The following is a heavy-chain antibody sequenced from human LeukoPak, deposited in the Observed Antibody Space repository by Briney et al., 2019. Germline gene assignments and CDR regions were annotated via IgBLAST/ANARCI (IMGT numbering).Heavy chain of an antibody. Sequence: GDSVKVSRKASGYTFTSYGISWVRQAPGQGLEWMGWISANDGNTDYPQKLQGRVTMTTDTSTSTAYMELRSLRSDDTAVYYCARESHVTREDYWGQGTLVAVSS. CDR2: ISANDGNT. J-gene: IGHJ4*02. CDR3: ARESHVTREDY. D-gene: IGHD3-10*01. CDR1: GYTFTSYG. V-gene: IGHV1-18*01.